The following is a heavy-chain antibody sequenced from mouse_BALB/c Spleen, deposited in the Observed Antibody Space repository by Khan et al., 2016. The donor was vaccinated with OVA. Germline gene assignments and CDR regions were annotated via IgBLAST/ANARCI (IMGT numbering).Heavy chain of an antibody. Sequence: VQLQQSGAELVRPGALVKLSCKASGFNIKDDYIHWVKQRPEQGLEWIGWIDPENDNTIYDPKFQGKASITADTSSNTAYLQLSSLTSEDTAVYSCASSGYEAWFPCWGQGTLVTVSA. CDR1: GFNIKDDY. J-gene: IGHJ3*01. V-gene: IGHV14-1*02. D-gene: IGHD3-1*01. CDR2: IDPENDNT. CDR3: ASSGYEAWFPC.